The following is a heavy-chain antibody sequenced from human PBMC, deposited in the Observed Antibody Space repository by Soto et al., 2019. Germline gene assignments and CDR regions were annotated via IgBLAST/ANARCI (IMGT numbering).Heavy chain of an antibody. CDR3: ARGDYYDSSPDY. D-gene: IGHD3-22*01. V-gene: IGHV3-72*01. CDR2: TRNKANSYTT. Sequence: GGSLRLSCAASGFTFSDHYMDWVRQAPGKGLEWVGRTRNKANSYTTEYAASVKGRFTISRDDSKNSLYLQMNSLKTEDTAVYYCARGDYYDSSPDYWGQGTLVTVSS. CDR1: GFTFSDHY. J-gene: IGHJ4*02.